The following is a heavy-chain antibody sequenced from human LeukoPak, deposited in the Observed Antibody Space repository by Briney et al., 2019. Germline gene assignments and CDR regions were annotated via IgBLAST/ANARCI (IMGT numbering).Heavy chain of an antibody. CDR2: INYSETT. V-gene: IGHV4-59*08. CDR3: ARALRSQGAAAGTGYLDS. D-gene: IGHD6-13*01. J-gene: IGHJ4*02. CDR1: NGSINTFF. Sequence: NASETLSLTCTVSNGSINTFFWTWIRHPPGRGLEWIGIINYSETTRYNPSLKSRVTLSVDTSKNLFSLKLDSVTAADTAVYFCARALRSQGAAAGTGYLDSWGQGALVTVSS.